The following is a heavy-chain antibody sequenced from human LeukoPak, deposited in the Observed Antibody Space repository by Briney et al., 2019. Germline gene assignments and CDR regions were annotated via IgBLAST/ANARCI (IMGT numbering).Heavy chain of an antibody. CDR2: ISGSGGST. D-gene: IGHD3-22*01. J-gene: IGHJ5*02. CDR1: GFTFSSYA. Sequence: GRSLRLSCAASGFTFSSYAMSWVRQAPRKGLEWVSAISGSGGSTYYADSVKGRFTISRDNSKNTLYLQMNSLRAEDTAVYYCAKNPTFTYYYDSSGYSNWFDPWGQGTLVTVSS. V-gene: IGHV3-23*01. CDR3: AKNPTFTYYYDSSGYSNWFDP.